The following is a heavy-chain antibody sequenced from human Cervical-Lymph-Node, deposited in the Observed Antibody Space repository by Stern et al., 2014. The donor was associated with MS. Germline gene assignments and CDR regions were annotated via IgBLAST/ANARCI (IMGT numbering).Heavy chain of an antibody. Sequence: EVQLVQSGGGLVQPGGSLRLSCAASGFTFSSYAMHWVRQAPGKGLEYVSVISTNGGSTSYANSVKGRFTISRDNSKNTLYLHMGSLRADDMAVYYCAREVGSSSWSLDYWGQGTLVTVSS. CDR3: AREVGSSSWSLDY. CDR1: GFTFSSYA. V-gene: IGHV3-64*01. D-gene: IGHD6-13*01. CDR2: ISTNGGST. J-gene: IGHJ4*02.